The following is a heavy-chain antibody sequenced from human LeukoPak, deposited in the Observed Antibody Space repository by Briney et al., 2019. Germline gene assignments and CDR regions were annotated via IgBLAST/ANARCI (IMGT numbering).Heavy chain of an antibody. Sequence: DPSETLSLTCAVYGGSFSGYYWSWIRQPPGKGLEWIGEINHSGSTNYNPSLKSRVTISVDTSKNQFSLKLSSVTAADTAVYYCARGESYGDYEFDYWGQGTLVTVSS. CDR2: INHSGST. V-gene: IGHV4-34*01. CDR1: GGSFSGYY. D-gene: IGHD4-17*01. CDR3: ARGESYGDYEFDY. J-gene: IGHJ4*02.